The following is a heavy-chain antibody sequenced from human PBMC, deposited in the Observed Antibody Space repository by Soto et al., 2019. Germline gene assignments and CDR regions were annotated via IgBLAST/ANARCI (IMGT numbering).Heavy chain of an antibody. V-gene: IGHV3-33*03. Sequence: QVQLVESGGGVVQPGRSLRLSCVASGFTFSNYGMHWDRQAPGKGLEWVAVIWYDGSNKKYADSVKGRFTISRDNSKNTLYLQMDSLGAEDTAIYYCASFQRGGHGSFEAEYFHHWGQGTLVTVSS. CDR2: IWYDGSNK. CDR1: GFTFSNYG. D-gene: IGHD3-10*01. J-gene: IGHJ1*01. CDR3: ASFQRGGHGSFEAEYFHH.